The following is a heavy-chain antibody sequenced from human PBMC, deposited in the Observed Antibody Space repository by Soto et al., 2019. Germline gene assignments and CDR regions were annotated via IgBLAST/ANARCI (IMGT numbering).Heavy chain of an antibody. J-gene: IGHJ6*02. Sequence: TLSLTCTVSGGSISSYYWGWIRQPPGKGLEWIGSIHYSGTTYYNPSLKSRVTVSADTSKNQFSLNLRSVTAADTAVYFCARRLIGMDVWGQGTTVTVSS. CDR2: IHYSGTT. V-gene: IGHV4-39*01. CDR1: GGSISSYY. CDR3: ARRLIGMDV.